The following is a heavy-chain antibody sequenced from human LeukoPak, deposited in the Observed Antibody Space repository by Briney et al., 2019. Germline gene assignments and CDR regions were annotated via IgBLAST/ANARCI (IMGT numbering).Heavy chain of an antibody. CDR1: GFTFSSYE. Sequence: GGSLRLSCAASGFTFSSYEMNWVRQAPGKGLEWVSYIGSSGSTIYYADSVKGRFTISRDNAKNSLYLQMNSLRAEDTAVYYCAREGSNLNYYGSDYGMDVWGQGTTVTVSS. CDR3: AREGSNLNYYGSDYGMDV. J-gene: IGHJ6*02. D-gene: IGHD3-10*01. V-gene: IGHV3-48*03. CDR2: IGSSGSTI.